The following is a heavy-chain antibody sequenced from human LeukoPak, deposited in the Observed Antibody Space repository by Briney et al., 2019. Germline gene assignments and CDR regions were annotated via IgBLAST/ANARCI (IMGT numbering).Heavy chain of an antibody. J-gene: IGHJ4*02. D-gene: IGHD2-2*01. CDR3: ARVAHCSSTTCYQGIFDY. CDR1: GGSISSSTYY. CDR2: IYYSGGT. Sequence: SETLSLTCTVSGGSISSSTYYWGWIRQPPGKGLEWIGSIYYSGGTYQNPSLKNRVTISVDTSKNQFSLKLSSVTAADTAVYYCARVAHCSSTTCYQGIFDYWGQGTLVTVSS. V-gene: IGHV4-39*07.